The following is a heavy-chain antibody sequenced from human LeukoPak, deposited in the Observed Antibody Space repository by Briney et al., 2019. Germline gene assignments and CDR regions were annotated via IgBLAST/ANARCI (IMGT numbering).Heavy chain of an antibody. V-gene: IGHV3-74*01. D-gene: IGHD2/OR15-2a*01. CDR3: ARDQNIVGD. CDR1: GFTFSSYW. CDR2: IASDGSST. J-gene: IGHJ4*02. Sequence: GGSLRLSCAASGFTFSSYWMNWVRQAPGKGLVWVSRIASDGSSTTYADSVKGRFSISRDNAKNTLYLQMNSLRAEDTAVYYCARDQNIVGDWGQGTLVTVSS.